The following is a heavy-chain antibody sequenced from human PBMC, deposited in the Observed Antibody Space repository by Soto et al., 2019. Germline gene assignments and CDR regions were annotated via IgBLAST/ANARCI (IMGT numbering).Heavy chain of an antibody. CDR3: ARAPYSNAWYRFDL. CDR1: GFTFSGYW. CDR2: IKHDGSVQ. V-gene: IGHV3-7*03. Sequence: QLVESGGGLVQPGGSLRLSCEASGFTFSGYWMSSVRQAPGKGLEWVADIKHDGSVQYYVDSVKGRLTISRDNAKKQLYLQMNGLRAEDTALYYCARAPYSNAWYRFDLWGQGTLVTVSS. D-gene: IGHD4-4*01. J-gene: IGHJ4*02.